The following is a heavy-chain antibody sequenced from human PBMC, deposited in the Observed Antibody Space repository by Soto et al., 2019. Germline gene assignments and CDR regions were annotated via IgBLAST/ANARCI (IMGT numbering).Heavy chain of an antibody. V-gene: IGHV1-69*05. J-gene: IGHJ4*02. CDR3: ARDRDLVNGRPDY. CDR1: GGTFSSYA. D-gene: IGHD2-15*01. CDR2: IIPIFGTA. Sequence: GASVKVSCKASGGTFSSYAISWVRQAPGQGLEWMGGIIPIFGTANYAQKFQGRVTITTDASTSTAYMELRSLRSDDTAVYYCARDRDLVNGRPDYWGQGTLVSVSS.